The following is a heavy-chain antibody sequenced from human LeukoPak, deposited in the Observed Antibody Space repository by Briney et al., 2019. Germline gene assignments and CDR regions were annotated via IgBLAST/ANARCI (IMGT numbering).Heavy chain of an antibody. CDR3: ARGRPHGNDY. CDR1: GFTFGSYW. V-gene: IGHV3-74*01. D-gene: IGHD4-23*01. J-gene: IGHJ4*02. CDR2: IASDGSST. Sequence: GGSLRLSCAASGFTFGSYWMNWVRQAPGKGPVWVSRIASDGSSTTYADSVEGRFSISRDNAKNTLCLQMNSLRVEDTAVYYCARGRPHGNDYWGQGTLVTVSS.